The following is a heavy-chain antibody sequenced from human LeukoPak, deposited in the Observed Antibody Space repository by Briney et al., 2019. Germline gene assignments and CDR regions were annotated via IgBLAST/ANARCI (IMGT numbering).Heavy chain of an antibody. CDR3: AASSGWLLDY. V-gene: IGHV4-59*08. Sequence: SETLSLTCTVSGGSISDYYWSWIRQPPGKGLEWIGYIYYSGSTNYNPSLKSRVTISVDTSKNQFSLKLSSVTAADTAVYYCAASSGWLLDYWGQGTLATVSS. J-gene: IGHJ4*02. CDR1: GGSISDYY. CDR2: IYYSGST. D-gene: IGHD6-19*01.